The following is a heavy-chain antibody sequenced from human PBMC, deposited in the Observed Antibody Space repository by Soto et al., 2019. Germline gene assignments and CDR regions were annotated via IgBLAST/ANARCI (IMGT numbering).Heavy chain of an antibody. CDR1: GGSVSSASYW. D-gene: IGHD6-19*01. CDR3: VGEPSGWQIDY. Sequence: SETLSLTCTVSGGSVSSASYWWSWARQPPGKGLEWIGYLHNSGITNYNPSLESRATISVDTSKNQFSLKLTSVTAADTAVYYCVGEPSGWQIDYWGQGTLVTVSS. V-gene: IGHV4-61*01. J-gene: IGHJ4*02. CDR2: LHNSGIT.